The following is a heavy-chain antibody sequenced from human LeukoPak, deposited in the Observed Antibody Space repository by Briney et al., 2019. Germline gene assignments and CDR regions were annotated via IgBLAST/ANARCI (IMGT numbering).Heavy chain of an antibody. J-gene: IGHJ5*02. CDR1: GFTFSGYA. Sequence: GGSLRLSCAASGFTFSGYAMSWVRQAPGKGLEWVSAISGSGGSTYYADSVKGRFTISRDNSKNTLYLQMNSLRAEDTAVYYCARVYSSSWYSMGRVGNWFDPWGQGTLVTVSS. CDR2: ISGSGGST. D-gene: IGHD6-13*01. CDR3: ARVYSSSWYSMGRVGNWFDP. V-gene: IGHV3-23*01.